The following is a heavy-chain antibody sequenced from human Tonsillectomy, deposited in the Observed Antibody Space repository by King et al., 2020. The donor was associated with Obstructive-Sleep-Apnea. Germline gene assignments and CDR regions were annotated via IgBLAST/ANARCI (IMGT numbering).Heavy chain of an antibody. V-gene: IGHV3-30*04. CDR1: GFPFIIHA. J-gene: IGHJ4*02. CDR2: ILYDGDNN. CDR3: ARGAREIDY. Sequence: QLVESRGGVVQPGRSLRLSCGASGFPFIIHAIHWVRQTPDKVLQWVALILYDGDNNYYTDSVKGRFTISRDNSKNTLYLQMNSLRPEDTAVYYCARGAREIDYWGQGTLVTVSS.